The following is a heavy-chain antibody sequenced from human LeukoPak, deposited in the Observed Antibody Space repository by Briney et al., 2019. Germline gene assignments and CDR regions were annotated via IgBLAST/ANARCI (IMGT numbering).Heavy chain of an antibody. CDR1: GFTFSSYG. D-gene: IGHD6-13*01. CDR2: ISYDGSNK. CDR3: AKDSGSSWYGSFDY. J-gene: IGHJ4*02. V-gene: IGHV3-30*18. Sequence: GGSLRLSCAASGFTFSSYGMHWVRQAPGKGLEWVAVISYDGSNKYYADSVKGRFTISRDNSKNTLYLQMNSLRAEDTAVYYCAKDSGSSWYGSFDYWGQGTLVTVSS.